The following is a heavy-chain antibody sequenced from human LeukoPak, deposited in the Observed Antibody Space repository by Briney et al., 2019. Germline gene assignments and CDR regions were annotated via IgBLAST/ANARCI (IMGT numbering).Heavy chain of an antibody. CDR1: GFTFSSYS. D-gene: IGHD3-9*01. CDR3: ARDYPPGLTFNYYYGMDV. V-gene: IGHV3-21*01. Sequence: KPGGSLRLSCAASGFTFSSYSMNWVCQAPGKGLEWVSSISSSSSYIYYADSVKGRFTISRDNAKNSLYLQMNSLRAEDTAVYYCARDYPPGLTFNYYYGMDVWGKGTTVTVSS. J-gene: IGHJ6*04. CDR2: ISSSSSYI.